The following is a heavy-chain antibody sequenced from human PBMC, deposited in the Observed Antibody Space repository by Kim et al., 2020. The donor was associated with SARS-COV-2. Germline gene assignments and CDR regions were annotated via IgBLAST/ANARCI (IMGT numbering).Heavy chain of an antibody. CDR1: GFLFNGYT. D-gene: IGHD2-21*01. V-gene: IGHV3-23*01. CDR2: IIGSGGAT. CDR3: AKGFGGDRAY. Sequence: GGSLRLSCAASGFLFNGYTMHWVRHTPGKGLEWVSSIIGSGGATYYADSVKGRFTISRDNSENTLHLHMNSLRVDDTAVYYCAKGFGGDRAYWRQGTLDT. J-gene: IGHJ4*02.